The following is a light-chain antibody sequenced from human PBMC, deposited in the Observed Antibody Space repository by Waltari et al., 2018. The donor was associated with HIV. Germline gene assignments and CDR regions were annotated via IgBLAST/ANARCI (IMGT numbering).Light chain of an antibody. J-gene: IGLJ2*01. CDR2: SYN. V-gene: IGLV1-44*01. CDR3: AAWDDSLKGPI. Sequence: QSVLTQPPSASGTPGQRVTISCSGSSSNIGSNTVTWYQQLPGTAPKLLIYSYNLRPSGVPDRFSGSKSGTSASLAISGLQSEDEADYYCAAWDDSLKGPIFGGGTKVTV. CDR1: SSNIGSNT.